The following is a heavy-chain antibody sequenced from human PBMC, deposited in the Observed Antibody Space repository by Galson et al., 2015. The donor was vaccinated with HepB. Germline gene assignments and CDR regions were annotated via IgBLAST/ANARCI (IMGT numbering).Heavy chain of an antibody. Sequence: ETLSLTCTVSGGSISSYYWSWIRQPPGKGLEWIGYIYYSGSTNYNPSLKSRVTISVDTSKNQFSLKLSSVTAADTAVYYCARGGGPYYYYSMDVWGPGTTVTVSS. CDR1: GGSISSYY. J-gene: IGHJ6*02. V-gene: IGHV4-59*01. CDR2: IYYSGST. CDR3: ARGGGPYYYYSMDV. D-gene: IGHD2-15*01.